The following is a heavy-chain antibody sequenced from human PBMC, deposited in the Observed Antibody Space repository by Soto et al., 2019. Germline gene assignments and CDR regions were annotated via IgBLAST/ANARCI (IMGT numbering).Heavy chain of an antibody. CDR3: TRGQEVWWNAGPLGLHGLDV. V-gene: IGHV1-8*01. D-gene: IGHD3-16*01. CDR1: RYTFISYD. Sequence: SCKASRYTFISYDINWVRQAPGQGLEWMGWMNPSSANTGYAQKFQGRISMTRNTSMNTAYMEPNSLTSEDTAVYYCTRGQEVWWNAGPLGLHGLDVWGQGTTVTVSS. J-gene: IGHJ6*02. CDR2: MNPSSANT.